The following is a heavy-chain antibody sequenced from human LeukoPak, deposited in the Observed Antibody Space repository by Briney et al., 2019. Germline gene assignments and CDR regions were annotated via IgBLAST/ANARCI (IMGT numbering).Heavy chain of an antibody. V-gene: IGHV3-30*02. Sequence: GGSLRLSCAASGFTFSGSGMHWVRQAPGKGLEWVAFIRYDGSNKYYADSVKGRFTISRDNSKNTLYLQMNSLRAEDTAVYYCARDLGQYYDTSDNWFDPWGQGTLVTVSS. CDR3: ARDLGQYYDTSDNWFDP. D-gene: IGHD3-22*01. J-gene: IGHJ5*02. CDR1: GFTFSGSG. CDR2: IRYDGSNK.